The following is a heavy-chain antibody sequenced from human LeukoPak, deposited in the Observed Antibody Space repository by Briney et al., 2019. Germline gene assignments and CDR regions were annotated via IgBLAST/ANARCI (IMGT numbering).Heavy chain of an antibody. J-gene: IGHJ4*02. D-gene: IGHD3-22*01. V-gene: IGHV3-23*01. CDR2: ISGSGGST. Sequence: GGSLRLSCAASGFTFSSYAMSCVREAPGKGLEWVSAISGSGGSTYYADSVKGRFTISRDNSKNTLYLQMNSLRAEDTAVYYCAKDDSSGYYYFDYWGQGTLVTVSS. CDR1: GFTFSSYA. CDR3: AKDDSSGYYYFDY.